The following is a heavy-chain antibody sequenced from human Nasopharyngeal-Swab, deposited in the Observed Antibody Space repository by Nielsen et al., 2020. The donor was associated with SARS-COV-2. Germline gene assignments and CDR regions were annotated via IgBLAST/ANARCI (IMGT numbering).Heavy chain of an antibody. J-gene: IGHJ3*02. D-gene: IGHD3-10*01. V-gene: IGHV4-4*07. CDR1: GGSISSYY. Sequence: SETLSLTCTVPGGSISSYYWSWIRQPAGKGLEWIGRIYTSGSTNYNPSLKSRVTMSVDTSKNQFSLKLSSVTAADTAVYYCARVLRSGSYYAFDIWGQGTMVTVSS. CDR2: IYTSGST. CDR3: ARVLRSGSYYAFDI.